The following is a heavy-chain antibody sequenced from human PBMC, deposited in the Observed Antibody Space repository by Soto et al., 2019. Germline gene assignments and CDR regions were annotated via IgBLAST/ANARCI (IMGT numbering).Heavy chain of an antibody. Sequence: QVQLVESGGGVVQPGRSLRVSCAASGFTFSSYGMNWVRQAPGKGLEWGAIIAYDGCDTYYVDSVKGRFTISRDNSKNTLYLQMNTLRGEDPAVYSCAKNPDSNAWSLEGYCDYSGQGTLVTVSS. D-gene: IGHD3-3*01. CDR1: GFTFSSYG. CDR3: AKNPDSNAWSLEGYCDY. CDR2: IAYDGCDT. V-gene: IGHV3-30*18. J-gene: IGHJ4*02.